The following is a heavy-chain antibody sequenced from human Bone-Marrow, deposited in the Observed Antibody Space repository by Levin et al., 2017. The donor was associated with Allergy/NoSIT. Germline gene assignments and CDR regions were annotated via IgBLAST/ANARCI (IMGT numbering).Heavy chain of an antibody. CDR3: AKVDSSSWNPPEYYFDC. D-gene: IGHD6-13*01. CDR1: GDSLTSHY. J-gene: IGHJ4*02. V-gene: IGHV4-59*11. Sequence: SQTLSLTCTVSGDSLTSHYWSWIRQSPGKGLEWIGFIYYGGRTNYNPSLKSRVRISVDTSKNQISLRLATVTAADTAVDYCAKVDSSSWNPPEYYFDCWGQGALVAFSS. CDR2: IYYGGRT.